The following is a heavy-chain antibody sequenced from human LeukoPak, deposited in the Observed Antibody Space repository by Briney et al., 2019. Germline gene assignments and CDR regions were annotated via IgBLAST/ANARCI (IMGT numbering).Heavy chain of an antibody. D-gene: IGHD1-26*01. V-gene: IGHV4-59*12. CDR2: IYYSGST. Sequence: SETLSLTCAVYGGSFSGYYWSWIRQPPGKGLEWIGYIYYSGSTNYNPSLKSRVTMSVDTSKNQFSLKLSSVTAADTAVYYCAQVGASYYYMDVWGKGTTVTVSS. CDR3: AQVGASYYYMDV. CDR1: GGSFSGYY. J-gene: IGHJ6*03.